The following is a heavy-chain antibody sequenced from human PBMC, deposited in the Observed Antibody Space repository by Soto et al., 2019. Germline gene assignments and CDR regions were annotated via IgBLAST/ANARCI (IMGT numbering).Heavy chain of an antibody. CDR2: IIPIFGTA. CDR1: GGTFSSYA. Sequence: QVQLVQSGAEVKKPGSSVKVSCKASGGTFSSYAISWVRQAPGQGLEWMGGIIPIFGTANYAQKFQGRVTMTADKSTSTAYMELSSLRSEDTAVYYCARDTGYSSGWYARAGGGGMDVWGQGTTVTVSS. V-gene: IGHV1-69*06. D-gene: IGHD6-19*01. CDR3: ARDTGYSSGWYARAGGGGMDV. J-gene: IGHJ6*02.